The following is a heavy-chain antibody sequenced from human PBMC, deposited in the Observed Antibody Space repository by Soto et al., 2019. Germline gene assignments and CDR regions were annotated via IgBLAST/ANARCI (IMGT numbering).Heavy chain of an antibody. D-gene: IGHD5-18*01. CDR1: GFTFSNAW. V-gene: IGHV3-15*07. CDR3: TTASGGYSYGHSTGVDY. Sequence: PGGSLRLSCAASGFTFSNAWMNWVRQAPGKGLEWVGRIKSKTDGGTTDYAAPVKGRFTISRDDSKNTLYLQMNSLKTEDTAVYYCTTASGGYSYGHSTGVDYWGQGPLVTVSS. CDR2: IKSKTDGGTT. J-gene: IGHJ4*02.